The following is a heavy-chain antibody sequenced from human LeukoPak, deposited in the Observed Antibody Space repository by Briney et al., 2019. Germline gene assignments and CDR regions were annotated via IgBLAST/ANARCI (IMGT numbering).Heavy chain of an antibody. D-gene: IGHD5-18*01. V-gene: IGHV3-23*01. J-gene: IGHJ4*02. CDR3: AKSVDTAVGFDY. Sequence: GGSLRLSCAASGFTFSSYAMSWFRKAQGKGLEGFSAISGSGGSTYYADSVKGRFTISRDNSKNTLYLQMNSLRAEDTAVYYCAKSVDTAVGFDYWGQGTLVTVSS. CDR2: ISGSGGST. CDR1: GFTFSSYA.